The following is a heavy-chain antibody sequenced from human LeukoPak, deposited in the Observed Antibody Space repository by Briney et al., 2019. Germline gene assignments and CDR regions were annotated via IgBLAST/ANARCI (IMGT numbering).Heavy chain of an antibody. V-gene: IGHV3-30*02. J-gene: IGHJ5*02. CDR1: GFTFSSYG. D-gene: IGHD6-19*01. Sequence: GGSLRLSCAASGFTFSSYGMHWVRQAPGKGLEWVAYIPYDGSNKYYADSVKGRFTISRDNSKNTLYLQMNSLRAEDTAVYYCAKDVQQWLVFPYNWFDPWGQGTLVTVSS. CDR3: AKDVQQWLVFPYNWFDP. CDR2: IPYDGSNK.